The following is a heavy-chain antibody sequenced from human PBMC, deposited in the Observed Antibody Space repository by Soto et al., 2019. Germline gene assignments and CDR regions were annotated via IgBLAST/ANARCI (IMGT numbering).Heavy chain of an antibody. V-gene: IGHV4-39*07. CDR3: ASLNDYGDYYFDY. D-gene: IGHD4-17*01. CDR2: INHSGST. CDR1: GGSISSSSYY. J-gene: IGHJ4*02. Sequence: SETLSLTCTVSGGSISSSSYYWGWLRQPPGKGLEWIGQINHSGSTNYNPSLKSRVTISVDTSKNQFSLKLSSVTAADTAVYYCASLNDYGDYYFDYWGQGTLVTVSS.